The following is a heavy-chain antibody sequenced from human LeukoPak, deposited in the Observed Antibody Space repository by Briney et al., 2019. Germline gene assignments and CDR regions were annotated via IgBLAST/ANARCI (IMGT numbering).Heavy chain of an antibody. CDR1: GFTFSDYY. Sequence: GGSLRLSCAASGFTFSDYYMSWIRQAPGKGLKWISYISSSGSSIFYADSVKGRFTISRDNAKNSVSLQMNSLRAEDTAVYYCARDIWLGPSVEYWGQGTLVTVSS. CDR3: ARDIWLGPSVEY. CDR2: ISSSGSSI. V-gene: IGHV3-11*01. J-gene: IGHJ4*02. D-gene: IGHD6-19*01.